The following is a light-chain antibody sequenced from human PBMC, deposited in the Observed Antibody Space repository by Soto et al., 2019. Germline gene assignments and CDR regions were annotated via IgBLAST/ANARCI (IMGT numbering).Light chain of an antibody. CDR1: QTVIRY. V-gene: IGKV1-39*01. Sequence: IQMTQFPSSLSASVGDRVTITCRAGQTVIRYLNWYQQKPGRAPNLLIYAVSNLQSGVASRFSGSGSGTEFTITISDLQPEDVANYYCEQSYSTLFTFGPGTKVEIK. CDR2: AVS. CDR3: EQSYSTLFT. J-gene: IGKJ3*01.